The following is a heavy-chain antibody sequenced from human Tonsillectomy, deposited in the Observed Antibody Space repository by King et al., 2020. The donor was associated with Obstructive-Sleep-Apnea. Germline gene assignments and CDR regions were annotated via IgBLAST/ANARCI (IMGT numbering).Heavy chain of an antibody. J-gene: IGHJ5*02. CDR3: VRRVVTATNNWFDP. V-gene: IGHV3-64D*06. Sequence: VQLVESGGGLVQPGGSLRLSCSASGFTFSNYTMHWVRQAPGKGLEYVSATSSNGGSTFYADSWKGRFTISRDNSKNTLYLQMTSLRAEDTAVYYCVRRVVTATNNWFDPWGQGTLVTVSS. CDR1: GFTFSNYT. D-gene: IGHD2-21*02. CDR2: TSSNGGST.